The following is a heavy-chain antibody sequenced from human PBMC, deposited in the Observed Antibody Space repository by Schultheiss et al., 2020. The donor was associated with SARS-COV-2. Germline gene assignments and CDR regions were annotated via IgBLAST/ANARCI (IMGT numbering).Heavy chain of an antibody. CDR1: GGSISGYY. CDR3: ARRHSGWLHPYAFDI. D-gene: IGHD6-19*01. CDR2: IYYSGST. J-gene: IGHJ3*02. V-gene: IGHV4-59*12. Sequence: SETLSLTCTVSGGSISGYYWSWIRQPPGKGLEWIGYIYYSGSTNYNPSLKSRVTISVDTSKNQFSLKLSSVTAADTAVYYCARRHSGWLHPYAFDIWGQGTMVTVSS.